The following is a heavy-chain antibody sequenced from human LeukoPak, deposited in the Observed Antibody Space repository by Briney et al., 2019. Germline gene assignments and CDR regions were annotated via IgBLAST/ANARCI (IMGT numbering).Heavy chain of an antibody. V-gene: IGHV5-51*01. CDR2: IYPGDSDT. J-gene: IGHJ3*02. CDR3: ARSARYYDSQRAPHPDAFDI. Sequence: GESLKISCKGSGYSFTSYWIGWVRRMPGKGLEWTGIIYPGDSDTRYSPSFQGQVTISADKSISTAYLQWSSLKAPDTAMYYCARSARYYDSQRAPHPDAFDIWGQGTMVTVSS. CDR1: GYSFTSYW. D-gene: IGHD3-22*01.